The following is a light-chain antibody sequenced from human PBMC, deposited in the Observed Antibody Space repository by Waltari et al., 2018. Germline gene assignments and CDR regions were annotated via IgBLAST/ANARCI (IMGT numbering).Light chain of an antibody. J-gene: IGKJ3*01. CDR1: QSILYSADNGNY. V-gene: IGKV4-1*01. CDR3: QQYYSSPLT. Sequence: DIVMTQSPDSLAVSLGERATINCKSSQSILYSADNGNYLAWYQKKPGQPPRLLIYWESTRASGVPDRFSGAGSGTDFNFTISSLQAEDVAVYYCQQYYSSPLTFGSGTKVDIK. CDR2: WES.